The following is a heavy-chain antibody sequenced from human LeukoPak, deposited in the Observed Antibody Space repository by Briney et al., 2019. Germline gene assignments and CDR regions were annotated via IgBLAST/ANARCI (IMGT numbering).Heavy chain of an antibody. Sequence: GGSLRLSCAASGFTFSSYDMHWVRQATGKGLEWVSAIGTAGDTYYPGSVKGRFTISRENAKNSLYLQMNSLRAGDTAAYYCARGGEKWTDYYGMDVWGQGTTVTVSS. CDR2: IGTAGDT. D-gene: IGHD3-16*01. V-gene: IGHV3-13*01. CDR1: GFTFSSYD. J-gene: IGHJ6*02. CDR3: ARGGEKWTDYYGMDV.